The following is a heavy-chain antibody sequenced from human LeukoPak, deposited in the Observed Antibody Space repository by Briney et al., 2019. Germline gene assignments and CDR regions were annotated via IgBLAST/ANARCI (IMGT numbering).Heavy chain of an antibody. CDR2: ISAYNGNT. CDR3: ARDDVSYMWELRRRWFDP. J-gene: IGHJ5*02. Sequence: GASVKVSCKASGYTFTDYYMHWVRQAPGQGLEWMGWISAYNGNTNYAQKLQGRVTMTTDTSTSTAYMELRSLRSDDTAVYYCARDDVSYMWELRRRWFDPWGQGTLVTVSS. V-gene: IGHV1-18*04. D-gene: IGHD1-26*01. CDR1: GYTFTDYY.